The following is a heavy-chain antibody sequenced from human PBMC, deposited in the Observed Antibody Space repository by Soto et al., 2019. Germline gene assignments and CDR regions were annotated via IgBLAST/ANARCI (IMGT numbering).Heavy chain of an antibody. J-gene: IGHJ4*02. CDR1: GYSISSGYQ. Sequence: SETLSLTCDGSGYSISSGYQWGWIRQPPGKGLEWIGNIYHSGTTSYNPSLKSRVTVSVDTSKNQISLNLTSVTAADTAIYYCARDFFGNHYFDYWGQGILVTVSS. CDR2: IYHSGTT. CDR3: ARDFFGNHYFDY. D-gene: IGHD3-10*01. V-gene: IGHV4-38-2*02.